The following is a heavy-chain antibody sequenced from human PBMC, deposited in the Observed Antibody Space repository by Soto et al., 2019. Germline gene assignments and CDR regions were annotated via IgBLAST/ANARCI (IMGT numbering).Heavy chain of an antibody. CDR1: GGFVGSSSYS. CDR2: MYSSENT. J-gene: IGHJ6*02. Sequence: SENLSLTCSVSGGFVGSSSYSWGWIRQSPGKGLEWIGTMYSSENTYYNPSLLSRVTISVDTSKNEFSLRLSSVTAADTAVYYCARLVRIVVPAATHYYYYGMDVWGQGTTVS. V-gene: IGHV4-39*01. CDR3: ARLVRIVVPAATHYYYYGMDV. D-gene: IGHD2-2*01.